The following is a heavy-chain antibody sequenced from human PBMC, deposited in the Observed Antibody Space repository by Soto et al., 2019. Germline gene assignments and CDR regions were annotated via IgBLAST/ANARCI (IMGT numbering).Heavy chain of an antibody. CDR3: ARELTGTMQYGMDV. CDR1: GFTFSSYA. V-gene: IGHV3-30-3*01. J-gene: IGHJ6*02. D-gene: IGHD1-7*01. CDR2: ISYDGSNK. Sequence: QVQLVESGGGVVQPGRSLRLSCAASGFTFSSYAMHWVRQAPGKGLEWVAVISYDGSNKYYADSVKGRFTISRDNSKNTLYLQMNSLRAEDTAVYYCARELTGTMQYGMDVWGQGTTVTVSS.